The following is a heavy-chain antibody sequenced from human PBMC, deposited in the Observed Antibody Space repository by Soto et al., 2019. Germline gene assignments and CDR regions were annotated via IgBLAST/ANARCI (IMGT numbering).Heavy chain of an antibody. CDR3: AREEVAYFGSGSHNWFDP. CDR1: GGSFSGYY. J-gene: IGHJ5*02. CDR2: INHSGST. Sequence: SETLSPACGVYGGSFSGYYWTWVRQPPGTGLEWIGEINHSGSTNYNPSLKSRVTISLDMSKSQFSLKLTSVTAADTAMYYCAREEVAYFGSGSHNWFDPWGQGTLVTV. D-gene: IGHD3-10*01. V-gene: IGHV4-34*01.